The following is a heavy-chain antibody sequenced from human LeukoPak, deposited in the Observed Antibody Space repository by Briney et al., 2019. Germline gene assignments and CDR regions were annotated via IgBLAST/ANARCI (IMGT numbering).Heavy chain of an antibody. D-gene: IGHD5-18*01. CDR1: GGSICSGDRY. V-gene: IGHV4-30-4*01. Sequence: PSQTLSLTCTVSGGSICSGDRYWSWIRQSPGKGLEWIGYIYSTGNTYYNPSLKSRVIISVDTSKNQFSLELNSVTAADTAVYYCARDSYSYGYGGFDYWGQGILVTVSS. CDR2: IYSTGNT. CDR3: ARDSYSYGYGGFDY. J-gene: IGHJ4*02.